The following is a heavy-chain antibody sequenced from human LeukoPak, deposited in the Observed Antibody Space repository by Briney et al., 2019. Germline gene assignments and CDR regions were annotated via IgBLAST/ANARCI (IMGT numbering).Heavy chain of an antibody. CDR3: ARGGYDSSGYYYDWFDP. J-gene: IGHJ5*02. CDR2: MNPNSGNT. D-gene: IGHD3-22*01. V-gene: IGHV1-8*01. Sequence: GASVKVSCKASGYTFTSYDIKWVRQATGQGLEWMGWMNPNSGNTGYAQKFQGRVTMTRNTSISTAYMELSSLRSEDTAVYYCARGGYDSSGYYYDWFDPWGQGTLVTVSS. CDR1: GYTFTSYD.